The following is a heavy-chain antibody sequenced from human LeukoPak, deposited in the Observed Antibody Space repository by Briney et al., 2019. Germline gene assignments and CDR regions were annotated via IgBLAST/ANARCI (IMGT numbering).Heavy chain of an antibody. CDR3: AREREGDIVVVPAAMENWFDP. Sequence: ASVKVSCKASGYTFIDYSIHWVRQAPGQGLEWMGWINPNSGDTNYAQNFQCRVTMTRHTSISTAYMELSRPRSDDTAVYYCAREREGDIVVVPAAMENWFDPWGQGTLVTVSS. CDR2: INPNSGDT. J-gene: IGHJ5*02. V-gene: IGHV1-2*02. CDR1: GYTFIDYS. D-gene: IGHD2-2*01.